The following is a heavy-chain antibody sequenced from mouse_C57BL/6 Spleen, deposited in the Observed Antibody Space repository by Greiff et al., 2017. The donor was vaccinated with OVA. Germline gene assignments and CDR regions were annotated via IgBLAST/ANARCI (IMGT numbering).Heavy chain of an antibody. Sequence: EVQLQQSGPELVKPGASVKMSCKASGYTFTDYNMHWVKQSHGKSLEWIGYINPNNGGTSYNQKFKGKATLTVNKSSSTAYMDLRILTSKDSSVYYCARDTTFSFDYWGQGTTLTVSS. CDR1: GYTFTDYN. J-gene: IGHJ2*01. V-gene: IGHV1-22*01. CDR3: ARDTTFSFDY. CDR2: INPNNGGT. D-gene: IGHD1-1*01.